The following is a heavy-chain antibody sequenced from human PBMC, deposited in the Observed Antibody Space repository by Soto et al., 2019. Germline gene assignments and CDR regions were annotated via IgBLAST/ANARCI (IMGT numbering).Heavy chain of an antibody. D-gene: IGHD4-4*01. CDR3: ARGPRRATVTTRYYYYYYMDV. CDR2: IKQDGSEK. Sequence: GGSLRLSCAASGFTFSSYWMSWVRQAPGKGLEWVANIKQDGSEKYYVDSVKGRFTISRDNAKNSLYLQMNSLRAEDTAVYYCARGPRRATVTTRYYYYYYMDVWGKGTTVTVSS. CDR1: GFTFSSYW. J-gene: IGHJ6*03. V-gene: IGHV3-7*04.